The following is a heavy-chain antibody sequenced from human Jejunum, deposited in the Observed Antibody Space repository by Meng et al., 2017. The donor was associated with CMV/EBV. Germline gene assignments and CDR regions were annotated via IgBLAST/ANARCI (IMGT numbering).Heavy chain of an antibody. CDR1: GYTFTSSY. CDR3: AAKIDITYFDF. V-gene: IGHV1-46*01. D-gene: IGHD1-14*01. CDR2: INPNGGTT. J-gene: IGHJ4*02. Sequence: TASGYTFTSSYMHWVRQAPGQGLEWMGVINPNGGTTAYAQKFQGRVTMTGDTSTSTIYMELNSLRSEDTAVYFCAAKIDITYFDFWGQGTLVTVSS.